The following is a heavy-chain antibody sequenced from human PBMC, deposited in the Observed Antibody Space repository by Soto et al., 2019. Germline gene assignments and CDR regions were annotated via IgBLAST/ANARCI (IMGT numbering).Heavy chain of an antibody. Sequence: PGGSLRLSCVFSGFTFSTYTMNWVRQAPGKGLEWVSSINGRSNYVYYADSVKGRFTISRDNAKNSLYLQMNRLRAEDTATYYCAREDGVVGSSSAFDHWGLGTLVTVSS. CDR1: GFTFSTYT. CDR2: INGRSNYV. J-gene: IGHJ4*02. D-gene: IGHD1-26*01. V-gene: IGHV3-21*01. CDR3: AREDGVVGSSSAFDH.